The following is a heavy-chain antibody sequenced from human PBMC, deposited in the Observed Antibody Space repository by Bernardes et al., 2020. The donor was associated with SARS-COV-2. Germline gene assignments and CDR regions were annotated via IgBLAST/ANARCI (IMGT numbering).Heavy chain of an antibody. Sequence: LSLTCTVSGGSISSYYWSWIRQPPGKGLEWIGYIYYSGSTNYNPSLKSRVTISVDTSKNQFSLKLSSVTAADTAVYYCAAVGYSSSWYEPLYFDYWGQGTLVTVSS. CDR3: AAVGYSSSWYEPLYFDY. D-gene: IGHD6-13*01. V-gene: IGHV4-59*08. CDR1: GGSISSYY. CDR2: IYYSGST. J-gene: IGHJ4*02.